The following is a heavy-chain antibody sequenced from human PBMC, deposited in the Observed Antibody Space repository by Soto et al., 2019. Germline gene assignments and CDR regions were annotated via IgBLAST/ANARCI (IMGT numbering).Heavy chain of an antibody. CDR2: IWYDGSNK. CDR1: GFTFSSYG. J-gene: IGHJ4*02. V-gene: IGHV3-33*01. Sequence: GGSLRLSCAASGFTFSSYGMHWVRQAPGKGLEWVAVIWYDGSNKYYADSVKGRFTISRDNSKNTLYLQMNSLRAEDTAVYYCARSTRPPAVNRRNRAAAGQLDYWGQGTLVTVSS. CDR3: ARSTRPPAVNRRNRAAAGQLDY. D-gene: IGHD6-13*01.